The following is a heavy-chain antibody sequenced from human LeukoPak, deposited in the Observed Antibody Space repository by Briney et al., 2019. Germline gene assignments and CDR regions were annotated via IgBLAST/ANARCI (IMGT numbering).Heavy chain of an antibody. CDR1: GYTFSGYY. J-gene: IGHJ4*02. D-gene: IGHD6-13*01. CDR2: INPNSGGI. V-gene: IGHV1-2*02. CDR3: ARDFFSGTWSVYFDF. Sequence: ASVKVSCKASGYTFSGYYIHWVRQAPGQGLEWMGWINPNSGGIHYSQKFHGRVTMTRDTSISTAYMELSRLTSDDTAFYYCARDFFSGTWSVYFDFWGQGTLVTVSS.